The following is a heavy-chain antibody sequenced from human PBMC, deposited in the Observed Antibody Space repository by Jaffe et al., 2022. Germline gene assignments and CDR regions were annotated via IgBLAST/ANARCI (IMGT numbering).Heavy chain of an antibody. CDR3: ARIRRYYDYIWGSYRSGAFDI. D-gene: IGHD3-16*02. Sequence: QVTLRESGPALVKPTQTLTLTCTFSGFSLSTSGMCVSWIRQPPGKALEWLALIDWDDDKYYSTSLKTRLTISKDTSKNQVVLTMTNMDPVDTATYYCARIRRYYDYIWGSYRSGAFDIWGQGTMVTVSS. V-gene: IGHV2-70*01. CDR2: IDWDDDK. J-gene: IGHJ3*02. CDR1: GFSLSTSGMC.